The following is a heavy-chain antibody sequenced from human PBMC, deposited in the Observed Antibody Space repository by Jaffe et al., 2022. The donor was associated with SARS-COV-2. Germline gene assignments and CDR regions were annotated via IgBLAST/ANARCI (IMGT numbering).Heavy chain of an antibody. CDR1: GFTFSSYW. D-gene: IGHD1-26*01. CDR2: IKQDGSEK. CDR3: ARGQGWELKYYFDY. V-gene: IGHV3-7*01. Sequence: EVQLVESGGGLVQPGGSLRLSCAASGFTFSSYWMSWVRQAPGKGLEWVANIKQDGSEKYYVDSVKGRFTISRDNAKNSLYLQMNSLRAEDTAVYYCARGQGWELKYYFDYWGQGTLVTVSS. J-gene: IGHJ4*02.